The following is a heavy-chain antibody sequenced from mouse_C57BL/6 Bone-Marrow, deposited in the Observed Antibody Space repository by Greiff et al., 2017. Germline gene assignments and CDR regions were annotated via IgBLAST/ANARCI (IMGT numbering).Heavy chain of an antibody. CDR1: GYTFTDYY. CDR2: INPNNGGT. Sequence: EVQLQQSGPELVKPGASVKISCKASGYTFTDYYMNWVKQSHGKSLEWIGDINPNNGGTSYNQKFKGKATLTVDKSSSTAYMELRSLTSEDSAVYYGASNYYFDYWGQGTTLTVSS. CDR3: ASNYYFDY. V-gene: IGHV1-26*01. D-gene: IGHD1-3*01. J-gene: IGHJ2*01.